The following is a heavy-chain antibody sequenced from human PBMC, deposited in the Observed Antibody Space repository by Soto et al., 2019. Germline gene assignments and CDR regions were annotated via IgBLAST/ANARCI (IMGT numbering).Heavy chain of an antibody. CDR1: GGTFSSYA. D-gene: IGHD4-17*01. CDR2: IIPIFGTA. J-gene: IGHJ3*02. CDR3: ARVLFRTTQGVDAFDI. Sequence: QVQLVQSGAEVKKPGSSVKVSCKASGGTFSSYAISWVRQAPGQGLEWMGGIIPIFGTANYAQKFQGRVTMTADDSTSTAYMELSSLRSEDTAVYYCARVLFRTTQGVDAFDIWGQGTMVTVSS. V-gene: IGHV1-69*12.